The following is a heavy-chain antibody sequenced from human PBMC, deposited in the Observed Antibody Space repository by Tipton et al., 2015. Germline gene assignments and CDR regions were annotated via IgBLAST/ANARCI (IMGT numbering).Heavy chain of an antibody. J-gene: IGHJ4*02. CDR2: IYPDDSET. CDR3: VRRARRVGSHSYPYYFDY. Sequence: QLVQSGAEVKKPGESLKISCKGSGYIFTSFWIGRVRQMPGKGLEWMGTIYPDDSETRYNPSFQGQVTISADRSITTAYLQWRSLKASATAMYYCVRRARRVGSHSYPYYFDYWGQGTLVPVSS. CDR1: GYIFTSFW. V-gene: IGHV5-51*01. D-gene: IGHD1-26*01.